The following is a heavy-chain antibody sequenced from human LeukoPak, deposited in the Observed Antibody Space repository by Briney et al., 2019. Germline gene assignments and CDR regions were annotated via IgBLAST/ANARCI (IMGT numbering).Heavy chain of an antibody. CDR3: AGGNYYYYYIDV. D-gene: IGHD3-3*01. CDR1: GGSISSYY. J-gene: IGHJ6*03. V-gene: IGHV4-4*09. Sequence: SETLSLTCTVSGGSISSYYWNWIRQPPGKGLEWIGYIYTSESTNYTPSLKSRVTISVDTSKKQFSLNLSSVTAADTAVYYCAGGNYYYYYIDVWGKGTTATVSS. CDR2: IYTSEST.